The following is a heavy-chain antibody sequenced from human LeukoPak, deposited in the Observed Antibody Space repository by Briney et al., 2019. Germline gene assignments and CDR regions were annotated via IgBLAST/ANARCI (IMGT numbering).Heavy chain of an antibody. CDR1: GFTFSSYA. Sequence: GRSLRLSCAASGFTFSSYAMHWVRQAPGKGLEWVAVISYDGSNKYYADSVKGRFTISRDNSKNTLYLQMNSLRAEDTAVYYCARAPAYYDSSTGFDYWGQGTLVTVSS. CDR3: ARAPAYYDSSTGFDY. J-gene: IGHJ4*02. V-gene: IGHV3-30-3*01. CDR2: ISYDGSNK. D-gene: IGHD3-22*01.